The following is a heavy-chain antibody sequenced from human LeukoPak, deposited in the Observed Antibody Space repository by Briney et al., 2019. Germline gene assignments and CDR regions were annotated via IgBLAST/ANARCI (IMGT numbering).Heavy chain of an antibody. CDR1: GGSISSNIYY. V-gene: IGHV4-61*01. CDR3: AREDSSGYLGY. D-gene: IGHD3-22*01. CDR2: IYSSGST. Sequence: SETLSLTCTVSGGSISSNIYYWNWIRQPPGKGLEWIEYIYSSGSTNYNPSLKSRITISVYTSKNQFSLKLTSLTAADTAVYYCAREDSSGYLGYWGQGTLVTVSS. J-gene: IGHJ4*02.